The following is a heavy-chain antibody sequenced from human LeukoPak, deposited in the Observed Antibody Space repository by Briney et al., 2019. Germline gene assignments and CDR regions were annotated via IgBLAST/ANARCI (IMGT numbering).Heavy chain of an antibody. D-gene: IGHD6-6*01. Sequence: GGSLRLSCAASGFTFSRYTMNWVRQSPGKGLEWVSSISSSGYYIYYADSVKGRFTISRDNAMNSLYLQMNSLRAEDTAVYYCARDLVSRSNYWGQGTPVTVSS. CDR2: ISSSGYYI. V-gene: IGHV3-21*01. J-gene: IGHJ4*02. CDR1: GFTFSRYT. CDR3: ARDLVSRSNY.